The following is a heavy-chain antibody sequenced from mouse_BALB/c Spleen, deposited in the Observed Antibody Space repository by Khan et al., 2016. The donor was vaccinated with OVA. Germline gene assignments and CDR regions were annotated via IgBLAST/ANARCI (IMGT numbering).Heavy chain of an antibody. CDR2: IDPPNGNP. CDR1: GLNIKDTY. J-gene: IGHJ2*01. V-gene: IGHV14-3*02. Sequence: VQLQQSGAELVKSGATVKLSCTASGLNIKDTYMHWLKQWPEQGLVWIGSIDPPNGNPNFDPKFQGKATITADTPSIPAYPQRSSLKAEDTAVYYCARMARKWGQGTTLTVSS. CDR3: ARMARK.